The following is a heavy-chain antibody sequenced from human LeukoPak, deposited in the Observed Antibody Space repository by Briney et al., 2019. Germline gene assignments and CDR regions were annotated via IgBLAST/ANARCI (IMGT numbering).Heavy chain of an antibody. CDR1: GGSFSAYY. CDR3: ARGSAMVTVDY. V-gene: IGHV4-34*01. J-gene: IGHJ4*02. Sequence: PSETLSLTCAVYGGSFSAYYWSWIRQPPGKGLEWIGEINHSGSTNYNPSLKSRVTISVDTSKNQFSLKLSSVTAADTAVYYCARGSAMVTVDYWGQGTLVTVSS. D-gene: IGHD5-18*01. CDR2: INHSGST.